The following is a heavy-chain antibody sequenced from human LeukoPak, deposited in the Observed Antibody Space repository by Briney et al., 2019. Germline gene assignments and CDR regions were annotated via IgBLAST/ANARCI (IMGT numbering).Heavy chain of an antibody. CDR3: ASWAVVELDNWFVT. V-gene: IGHV1-69*05. J-gene: IGHJ5*02. CDR2: IIPIFGTA. CDR1: GCTFSSYA. Sequence: ASVKVSCKASGCTFSSYAISWVRQAPGQGLEWMGGIIPIFGTANYAQKFQGRVTITTDESTSTAYMELSSLRSEDTAVYYCASWAVVELDNWFVTWGQGTLVTVSS. D-gene: IGHD1-7*01.